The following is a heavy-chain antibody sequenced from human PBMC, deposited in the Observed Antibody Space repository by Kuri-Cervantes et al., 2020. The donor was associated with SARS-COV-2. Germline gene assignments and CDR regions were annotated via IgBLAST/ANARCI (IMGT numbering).Heavy chain of an antibody. CDR3: ARVYCSGGSCYSLDD. D-gene: IGHD2-15*01. V-gene: IGHV1-18*01. CDR2: ISAYNGNT. J-gene: IGHJ4*02. CDR1: GYTFTSYG. Sequence: ASVKVSCKASGYTFTSYGISWVRQAPGQGLEWMGWISAYNGNTNYAQKLQGRVTMTTDTSTSTAYMELRSLRSDDTAVYYCARVYCSGGSCYSLDDWGQGTLVTVSS.